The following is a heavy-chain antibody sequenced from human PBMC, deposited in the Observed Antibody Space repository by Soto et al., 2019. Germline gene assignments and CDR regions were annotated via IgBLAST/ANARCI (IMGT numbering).Heavy chain of an antibody. CDR2: INAGNGNT. CDR3: PRDLGDYVSYFDY. V-gene: IGHV1-3*01. Sequence: QVQRVQSGAEVKKPGGSVKVSCKASGYTFTSYAMHWVRQAPGQRLEWMGWINAGNGNTKYSQKFQGRVTITRDTSASTAYMELSSLRSEDTAVYYCPRDLGDYVSYFDYWGQGTLVTVSS. J-gene: IGHJ4*02. CDR1: GYTFTSYA. D-gene: IGHD3-16*01.